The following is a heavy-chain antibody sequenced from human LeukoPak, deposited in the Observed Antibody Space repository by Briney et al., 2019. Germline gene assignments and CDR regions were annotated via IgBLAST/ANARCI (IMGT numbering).Heavy chain of an antibody. J-gene: IGHJ5*02. Sequence: AGGSLRLSCAASGFTFSSYAMSWVRQAPGKGLEWVSAISGSGGSTYYADSVKGRFTISRDNSKNTLYLQMNSLRAEDTAVYYCAKDREGYCSSTSCLYNWFDPWGQGTLVTVSS. CDR3: AKDREGYCSSTSCLYNWFDP. CDR1: GFTFSSYA. CDR2: ISGSGGST. D-gene: IGHD2-2*01. V-gene: IGHV3-23*01.